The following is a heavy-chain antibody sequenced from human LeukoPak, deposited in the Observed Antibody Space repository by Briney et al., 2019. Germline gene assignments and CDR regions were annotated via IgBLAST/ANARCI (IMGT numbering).Heavy chain of an antibody. CDR2: IIPIFGTA. D-gene: IGHD5-18*01. J-gene: IGHJ4*02. Sequence: SVKVSCKASGGTFSSYAISWVRQAPGQGLEWMGRIIPIFGTANYAQKFQGRVTITTDESTSTAYMELSSLRSEDTAAYYCARDSDTAMACFDYWGQGTLVTVSS. CDR1: GGTFSSYA. CDR3: ARDSDTAMACFDY. V-gene: IGHV1-69*05.